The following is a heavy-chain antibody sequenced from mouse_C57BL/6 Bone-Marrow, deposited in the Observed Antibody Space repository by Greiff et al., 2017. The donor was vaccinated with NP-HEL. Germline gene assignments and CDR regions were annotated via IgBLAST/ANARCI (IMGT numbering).Heavy chain of an antibody. CDR1: GYTFTSYD. J-gene: IGHJ3*01. CDR3: ARPCDGYYCFAY. Sequence: QVQLKESGPELVKPGASVKLSCKASGYTFTSYDINWVKQRPGQGLGWIGWHYPRDGSTKDNGQLQGKATVTVDTSSSTAYMGLHSLTSEDSAVYFCARPCDGYYCFAYWGQGTLVTVSA. CDR2: HYPRDGST. V-gene: IGHV1-85*01. D-gene: IGHD2-3*01.